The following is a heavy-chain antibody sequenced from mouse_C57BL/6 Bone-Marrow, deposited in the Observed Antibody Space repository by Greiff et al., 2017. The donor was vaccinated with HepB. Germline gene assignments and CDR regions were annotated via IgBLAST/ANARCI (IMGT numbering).Heavy chain of an antibody. V-gene: IGHV14-1*01. Sequence: VQLQQSGAELVRPGASVKLSCTASGFNIKDYYMHWVKQRPEQGLEWIGRIDPEDGDTEYAPKFQGKATMTADPSSNTAYLQLSSLTSEDTAVYYCTTLITTVVAIHDGYFDVWGTGTTVTVSS. CDR2: IDPEDGDT. D-gene: IGHD1-1*01. J-gene: IGHJ1*03. CDR3: TTLITTVVAIHDGYFDV. CDR1: GFNIKDYY.